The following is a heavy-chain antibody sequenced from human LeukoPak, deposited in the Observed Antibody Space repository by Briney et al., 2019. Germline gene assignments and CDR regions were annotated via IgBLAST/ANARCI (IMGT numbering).Heavy chain of an antibody. V-gene: IGHV1-69*04. CDR2: IIPMLGIA. CDR1: GGTFSSYG. D-gene: IGHD5-12*01. J-gene: IGHJ5*02. CDR3: ARDLGSGYDKFDP. Sequence: GASVKVSCKASGGTFSSYGISWVRQAPGQGLEWMGRIIPMLGIANYAQKFQGRATITADKSTTTAFMELSSLRSEDTAVYYCARDLGSGYDKFDPWGQGTLGTVSS.